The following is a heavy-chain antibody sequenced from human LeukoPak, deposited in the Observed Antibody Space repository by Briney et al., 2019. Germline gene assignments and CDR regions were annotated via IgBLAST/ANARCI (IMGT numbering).Heavy chain of an antibody. CDR3: ARDPYGHNYFDY. CDR2: ISWNSGSI. D-gene: IGHD5-24*01. Sequence: AGTSLRLSCAASGFSFDDYAMHWVRQAPGKGLEWVSGISWNSGSIGYADSVKGRFTISRDNSKNTLYLQMNTLRAEDTAVYYCARDPYGHNYFDYWGQGTLVTVSS. CDR1: GFSFDDYA. V-gene: IGHV3-9*01. J-gene: IGHJ4*02.